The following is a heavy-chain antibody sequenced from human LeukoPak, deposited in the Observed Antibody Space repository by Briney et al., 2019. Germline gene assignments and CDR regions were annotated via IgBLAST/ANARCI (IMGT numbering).Heavy chain of an antibody. Sequence: GGSLRLSCAASGFTFSSYDMHWVRQATGKGLEWVSAIGTAGDTYYPGSVKGRFTISRENAKNSLYLQMNSLRAGDTAVYYCAGGFPVAGYDYWGQGTLVTVSS. V-gene: IGHV3-13*01. D-gene: IGHD6-19*01. CDR3: AGGFPVAGYDY. J-gene: IGHJ4*02. CDR2: IGTAGDT. CDR1: GFTFSSYD.